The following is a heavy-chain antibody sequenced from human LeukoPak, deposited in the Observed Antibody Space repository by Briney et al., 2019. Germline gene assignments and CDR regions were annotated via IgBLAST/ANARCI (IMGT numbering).Heavy chain of an antibody. CDR1: AVSISSGGYY. Sequence: SQTLSLTCTVSAVSISSGGYYWRWIRQHPGKGLEWIAYIYYSGSTYYNPSIKTLITISVYTSKNKFSLKLSSVTAADTCVNYSARDRREMATINGIDFWGQGTLVTVSS. CDR3: ARDRREMATINGIDF. J-gene: IGHJ4*02. D-gene: IGHD5-24*01. V-gene: IGHV4-31*01. CDR2: IYYSGST.